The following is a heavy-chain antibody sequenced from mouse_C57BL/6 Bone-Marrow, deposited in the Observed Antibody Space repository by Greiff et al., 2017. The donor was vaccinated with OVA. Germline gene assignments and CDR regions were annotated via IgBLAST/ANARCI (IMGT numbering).Heavy chain of an antibody. Sequence: VQLVESGAELVRPGASVTLSCKASGYTFTDYEMHWVKQTPVHGLEWIGAIDPETGGTAYNQKFKGKAILTADKSSSTAYMELRSLTSEDSAVYYCTRITTSYWGQGTLVTVSA. CDR1: GYTFTDYE. CDR2: IDPETGGT. V-gene: IGHV1-15*01. J-gene: IGHJ3*01. CDR3: TRITTSY. D-gene: IGHD1-1*01.